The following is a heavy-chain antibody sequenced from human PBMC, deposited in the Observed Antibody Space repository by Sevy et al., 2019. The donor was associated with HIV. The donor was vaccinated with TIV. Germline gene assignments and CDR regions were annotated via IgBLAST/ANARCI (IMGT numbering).Heavy chain of an antibody. V-gene: IGHV1-2*02. CDR3: VREGEVLDAYDYYGMDV. J-gene: IGHJ6*02. CDR2: INPNSGGT. Sequence: ASVKVSCKASGYTFTGYYMHWVRQAPGQGLEWMGWINPNSGGTNYAQKFQGRVTMTRDTSISTAYMELSRLRSDDTAVYYYVREGEVLDAYDYYGMDVWGQGTTVTVSS. CDR1: GYTFTGYY. D-gene: IGHD1-26*01.